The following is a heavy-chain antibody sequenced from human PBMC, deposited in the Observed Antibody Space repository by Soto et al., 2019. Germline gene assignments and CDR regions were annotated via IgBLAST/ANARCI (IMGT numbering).Heavy chain of an antibody. CDR3: ARCPIDHNWFDP. CDR1: GSDITTYY. Sequence: SETLSLTCTVSGSDITTYYWSWLRQTPGKGLEWIGHIYDTGSTTYNPSLKSRVTISIDTSNKQFSLRLTSVTAADTAVYYCARCPIDHNWFDPWGQGTLVTVSS. J-gene: IGHJ5*02. CDR2: IYDTGST. D-gene: IGHD3-9*01. V-gene: IGHV4-59*01.